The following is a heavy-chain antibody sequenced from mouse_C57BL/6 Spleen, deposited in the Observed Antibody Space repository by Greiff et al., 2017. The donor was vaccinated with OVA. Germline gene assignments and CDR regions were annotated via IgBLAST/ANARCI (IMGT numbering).Heavy chain of an antibody. Sequence: QVQLQQSGAELMKPGASVKLSCKATGYPFTGYWIGWLRQRPGHGLEGMGEILPGSGSTNYNEKFKGKATFTADTSSNTAYMQLSSLTTEDSAIYYCARRGVYYDYDVYAMDYWGQGTSVTVSS. J-gene: IGHJ4*01. CDR2: ILPGSGST. CDR1: GYPFTGYW. CDR3: ARRGVYYDYDVYAMDY. D-gene: IGHD2-4*01. V-gene: IGHV1-9*01.